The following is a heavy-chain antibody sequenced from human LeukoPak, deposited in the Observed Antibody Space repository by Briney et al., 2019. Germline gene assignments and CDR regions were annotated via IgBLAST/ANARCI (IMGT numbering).Heavy chain of an antibody. J-gene: IGHJ4*02. CDR3: ARASIYRPLDY. D-gene: IGHD4-11*01. CDR1: GFTFSSYG. V-gene: IGHV3-64*01. CDR2: ISSKGGRI. Sequence: PGGSLRLSCEASGFTFSSYGLHWVRQTPGKGLEYVSSISSKGGRIYYGNSVKGRFTISRDDSKNTLYLQMGSLRAEDMAVYYCARASIYRPLDYWGQGTLVTVSS.